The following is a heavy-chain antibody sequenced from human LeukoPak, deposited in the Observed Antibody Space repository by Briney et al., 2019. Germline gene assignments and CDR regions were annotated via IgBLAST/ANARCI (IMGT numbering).Heavy chain of an antibody. Sequence: ASVKVSCKSSGHTFNGYYMHWARQAPGQGLEWMGWINPNNGGTKYAQNFQGRVTMTRDTSISTAYMELDRLRFDDTAVYYCARDSGEVPDYWGQGTLVTVSS. V-gene: IGHV1-2*02. CDR1: GHTFNGYY. J-gene: IGHJ4*02. CDR3: ARDSGEVPDY. D-gene: IGHD3-10*01. CDR2: INPNNGGT.